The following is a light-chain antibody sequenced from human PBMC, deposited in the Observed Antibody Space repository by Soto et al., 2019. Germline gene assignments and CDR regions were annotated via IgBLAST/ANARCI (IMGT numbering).Light chain of an antibody. CDR2: DTT. V-gene: IGKV3-11*01. CDR1: QSVITY. Sequence: EIVLTQSPDTLSLSPGERATLSCRASQSVITYLAWYQHKPGQAPKLLIYDTTNRASGIPARFSGSGSGTDFTLTISSLEPEDFAVYYCQQRSDWPLTFGGGTRLAV. CDR3: QQRSDWPLT. J-gene: IGKJ4*01.